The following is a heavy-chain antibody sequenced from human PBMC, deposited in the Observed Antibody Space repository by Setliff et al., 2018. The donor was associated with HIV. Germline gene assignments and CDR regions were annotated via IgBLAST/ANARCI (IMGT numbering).Heavy chain of an antibody. J-gene: IGHJ6*03. CDR2: IYRSGST. Sequence: SETLSLTCAVSGDSVTTSSWWSWVRQSPGKGLEWIGEIYRSGSTNYNPSLNSRFTISVDTSKNQFSLRLSSVTAADTAVYYCARKSYYYDSGGYHNYMDVWGKGTTVTVSS. V-gene: IGHV4-4*02. D-gene: IGHD3-22*01. CDR1: GDSVTTSSW. CDR3: ARKSYYYDSGGYHNYMDV.